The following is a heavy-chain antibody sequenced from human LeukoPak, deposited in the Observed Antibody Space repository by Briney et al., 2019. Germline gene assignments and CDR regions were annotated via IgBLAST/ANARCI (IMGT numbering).Heavy chain of an antibody. V-gene: IGHV4-39*01. D-gene: IGHD6-19*01. CDR3: ARHEVAMADTAY. CDR2: IYHSGST. Sequence: PSETLSLTCTVSGGSISRSLYYWGWIRQPPGKGLEWIRSIYHSGSTYYNPFLKSRVTIAVDTSKNQFSLKLSSVTAADTAVYYCARHEVAMADTAYWGQGILVTVSS. CDR1: GGSISRSLYY. J-gene: IGHJ4*02.